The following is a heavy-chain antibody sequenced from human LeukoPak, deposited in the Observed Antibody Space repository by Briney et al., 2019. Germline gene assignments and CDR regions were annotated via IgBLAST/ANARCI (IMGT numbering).Heavy chain of an antibody. CDR3: AKTAMIKIIMTTYPKGLNS. J-gene: IGHJ4*02. D-gene: IGHD3-16*01. CDR2: IYGRGETT. CDR1: GFTFSNNA. Sequence: GGSLRLSCVASGFTFSNNAMNWVRQAPGKGLEWVSAIYGRGETTYYADPVKGRFTISRDNSKNTLYLQMNSLRAEDTAVYYCAKTAMIKIIMTTYPKGLNSWGQGTLVTVSS. V-gene: IGHV3-23*01.